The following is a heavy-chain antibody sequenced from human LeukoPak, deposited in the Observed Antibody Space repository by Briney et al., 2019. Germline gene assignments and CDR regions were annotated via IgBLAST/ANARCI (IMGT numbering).Heavy chain of an antibody. Sequence: GGSLRLSCAASGFTFSSYAMSWVRQAPGKGLEWVSVIYSGGSTYYADSVKGRFTISRDNSKNTLYLQMNSLRAEDTAVYYCARGTVDYDFWSAYYYYYGMDVWGQGTTVTVSS. CDR3: ARGTVDYDFWSAYYYYYGMDV. CDR2: IYSGGST. D-gene: IGHD3-3*01. CDR1: GFTFSSYA. V-gene: IGHV3-66*01. J-gene: IGHJ6*02.